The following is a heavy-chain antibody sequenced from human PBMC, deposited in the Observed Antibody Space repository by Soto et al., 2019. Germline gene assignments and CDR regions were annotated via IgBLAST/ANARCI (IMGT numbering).Heavy chain of an antibody. Sequence: GSLRLSCAGSGFTLTRSAVSWVRQAPGKGLEWVSGFRAGGDDGTTYYADSVKGRFTISRDNSKNTLFLQMNSLRAEDTAIYYCAKKVNSGSGSQYFDYFGQGTLVTVSS. CDR1: GFTLTRSA. J-gene: IGHJ4*02. CDR2: FRAGGDDGTT. D-gene: IGHD3-10*01. V-gene: IGHV3-23*01. CDR3: AKKVNSGSGSQYFDY.